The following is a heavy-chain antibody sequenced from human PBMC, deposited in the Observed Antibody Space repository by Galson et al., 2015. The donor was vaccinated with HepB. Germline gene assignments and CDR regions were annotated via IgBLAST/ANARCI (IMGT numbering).Heavy chain of an antibody. V-gene: IGHV4-59*01. J-gene: IGHJ3*02. Sequence: ATLSLTCTVSGDSISTYYWSWIRQPPGKGLEWIGYIYSSGSTNYNPSPKSRVTISVDTSKNQFSLKLNSVTAADTAIYYCARDAVSCAFDIWGQGTMVAVSS. CDR2: IYSSGST. CDR3: ARDAVSCAFDI. CDR1: GDSISTYY. D-gene: IGHD2/OR15-2a*01.